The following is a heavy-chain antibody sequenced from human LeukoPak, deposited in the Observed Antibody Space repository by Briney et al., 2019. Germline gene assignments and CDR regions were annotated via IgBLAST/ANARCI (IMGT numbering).Heavy chain of an antibody. J-gene: IGHJ4*02. CDR1: GFTFNSYA. CDR2: ISFDGSNK. V-gene: IGHV3-30*04. D-gene: IGHD1-26*01. CDR3: ARGPGWWDLVY. Sequence: GGSLRLSCTASGFTFNSYAMHWVRQARGKGLEWVTVISFDGSNKYYADSVKGRFTISRDNSKSTLYLQMNSLRAEDTAVYYCARGPGWWDLVYWGQGTLVTVSS.